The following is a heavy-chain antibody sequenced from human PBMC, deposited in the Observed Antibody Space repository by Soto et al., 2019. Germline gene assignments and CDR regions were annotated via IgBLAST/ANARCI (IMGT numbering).Heavy chain of an antibody. CDR2: IYYSGST. CDR1: GGSISSGGYY. Sequence: PSETLSLTCTVSGGSISSGGYYWSWIRQHPGKGLEWIGYIYYSGSTYYNPSLKSRVTISVDTSKNQFSLKLSSVTAADTAVYYCANLYSSGWYIGYWGQGTLVTVSS. V-gene: IGHV4-31*03. CDR3: ANLYSSGWYIGY. J-gene: IGHJ4*02. D-gene: IGHD6-19*01.